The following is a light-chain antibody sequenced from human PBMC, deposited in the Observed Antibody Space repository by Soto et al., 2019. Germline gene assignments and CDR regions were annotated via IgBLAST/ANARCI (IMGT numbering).Light chain of an antibody. Sequence: QAVVTQPPSVSGAPGQRVTISCTGSSSNIGAGYDVHWYQQLPGTAPKLLIYGNSNRPSGVPDRFSGSKSGTSASLAITGRQAEDESEYYCQSYDSSLSGSYVFGTGTKLTVL. CDR2: GNS. CDR1: SSNIGAGYD. J-gene: IGLJ1*01. CDR3: QSYDSSLSGSYV. V-gene: IGLV1-40*01.